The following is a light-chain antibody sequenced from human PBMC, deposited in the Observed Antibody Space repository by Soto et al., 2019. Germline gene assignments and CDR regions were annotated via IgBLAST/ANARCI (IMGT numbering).Light chain of an antibody. CDR1: SSDVGSYNL. CDR2: EGG. V-gene: IGLV2-23*01. CDR3: CTYAGGTTWV. Sequence: QSALTQPASVSGSPGQSITISCTGTSSDVGSYNLVSWYQQHPGKAPKLMIYEGGKRPSGVSDRFSGSKSGNTASLTISGLQAEDEADYYGCTYAGGTTWVFGGGTKLTVL. J-gene: IGLJ3*02.